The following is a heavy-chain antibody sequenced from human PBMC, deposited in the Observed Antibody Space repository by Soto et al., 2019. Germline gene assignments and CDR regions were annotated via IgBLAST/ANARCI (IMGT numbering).Heavy chain of an antibody. D-gene: IGHD2-2*01. CDR1: GYTLTELS. CDR2: LDPEDGET. CDR3: ATAVEYQLSGLDY. V-gene: IGHV1-24*01. J-gene: IGHJ4*02. Sequence: DDSLKFSCKVSGYTLTELSMPWVRQAPGKGREWMGGLDPEDGETIYAQKFQGRVTMTDDTSTDTAYMELSSLRSEDTAVYYCATAVEYQLSGLDYWGQGTLVNVSS.